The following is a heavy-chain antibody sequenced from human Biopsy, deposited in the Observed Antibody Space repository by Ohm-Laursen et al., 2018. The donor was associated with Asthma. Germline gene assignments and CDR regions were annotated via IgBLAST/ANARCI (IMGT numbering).Heavy chain of an antibody. Sequence: RSLRLSCTAARFTYEMHWVRQAPGKGLEWVAVISYDGSSIYYADSVKGRFTISRDNSKNTLSLQMNSPTAEDTAVYYCAREGVAGTHIEDWGQGTLVTVSS. D-gene: IGHD6-19*01. CDR2: ISYDGSSI. V-gene: IGHV3-30-3*01. CDR1: RFTYE. CDR3: AREGVAGTHIED. J-gene: IGHJ4*02.